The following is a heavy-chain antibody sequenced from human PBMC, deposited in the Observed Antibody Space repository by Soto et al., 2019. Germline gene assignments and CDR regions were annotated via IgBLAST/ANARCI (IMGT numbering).Heavy chain of an antibody. CDR2: IDNSGST. Sequence: SETLSLTCTVSGGSISDYFCSWIRQPAGKGLEWIGRIDNSGSTNYNPSLKSRITMSADTSRNQFSLKLNSVTAADTAVYYCARGGQDFWSGPFDYWGQGALVTVSS. D-gene: IGHD3-3*01. V-gene: IGHV4-4*07. CDR1: GGSISDYF. CDR3: ARGGQDFWSGPFDY. J-gene: IGHJ4*02.